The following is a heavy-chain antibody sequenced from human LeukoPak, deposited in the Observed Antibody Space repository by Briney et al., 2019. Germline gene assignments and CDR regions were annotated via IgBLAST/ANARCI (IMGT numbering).Heavy chain of an antibody. Sequence: ASVKVSCKASGFTFTSSAMQWVRQARGQRLEWIGWIVVGSGNTNYAQKFQERVTITRDMSTSTAYMELSSLRSEDTAVYYCARGVDPKYGSGSYELDYWGQGTLVTVSS. CDR1: GFTFTSSA. V-gene: IGHV1-58*02. J-gene: IGHJ4*02. CDR3: ARGVDPKYGSGSYELDY. CDR2: IVVGSGNT. D-gene: IGHD3-10*01.